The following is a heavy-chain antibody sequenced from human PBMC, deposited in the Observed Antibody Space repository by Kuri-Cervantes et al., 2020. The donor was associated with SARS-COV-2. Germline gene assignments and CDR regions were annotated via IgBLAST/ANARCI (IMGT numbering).Heavy chain of an antibody. CDR1: GGPFSGYY. Sequence: SQTLSLTRAVSGGPFSGYYWSWLRQPPGKGREWIGEINHSGSTNYNPYLKSRVTVSVDTSKNQFSLKLSSVNAADTAVYYCARFPAPHCYGSGGGMDVWGQGTTVTVSS. V-gene: IGHV4-34*01. J-gene: IGHJ6*02. CDR3: ARFPAPHCYGSGGGMDV. D-gene: IGHD3-10*01. CDR2: INHSGST.